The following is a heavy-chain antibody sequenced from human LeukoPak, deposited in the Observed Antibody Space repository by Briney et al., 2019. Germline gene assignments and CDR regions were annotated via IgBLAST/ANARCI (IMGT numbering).Heavy chain of an antibody. D-gene: IGHD2-21*02. CDR3: TSWGDTTAEYFQR. CDR2: INPDGRDT. CDR1: GFTFNRCW. V-gene: IGHV3-7*01. J-gene: IGHJ1*01. Sequence: GGSLRLSCVVSGFTFNRCWMNWVRQAPGKGLEWVARINPDGRDTYYVDSVKGRFTISRDNAQNSMYLQMNSLRVEDTAVYYCTSWGDTTAEYFQRWGQGTLVTVSS.